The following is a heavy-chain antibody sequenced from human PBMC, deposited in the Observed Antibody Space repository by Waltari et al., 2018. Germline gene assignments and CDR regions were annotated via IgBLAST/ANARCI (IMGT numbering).Heavy chain of an antibody. D-gene: IGHD3-10*01. V-gene: IGHV3-30*01. CDR2: ISYDGSNK. J-gene: IGHJ4*02. CDR1: GFTFSSYA. CDR3: ARSMYYYGSGSYSGGNI. Sequence: QVQLVESGGGVVQPGRSLRLSCAASGFTFSSYAMHWVRQAPGKGLEWVAVISYDGSNKYYADSVKVRLTISRDNSKNTLYLQMNSLRAEDTAVYYCARSMYYYGSGSYSGGNIWGQGTLVTVSS.